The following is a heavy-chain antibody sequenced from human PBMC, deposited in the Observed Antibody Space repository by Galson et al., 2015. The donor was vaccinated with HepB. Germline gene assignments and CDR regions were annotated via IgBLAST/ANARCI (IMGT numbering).Heavy chain of an antibody. V-gene: IGHV3-23*01. CDR1: GFTFSSYA. CDR2: ISGSGGST. CDR3: ATRDFWSGYYPYYFDY. J-gene: IGHJ4*02. D-gene: IGHD3-3*01. Sequence: SLRLSCAASGFTFSSYAMSWVRQAPGKGLEWVSAISGSGGSTYYADSVKGRFTISRDNSKNTLYLQMNSLRAEDTAVYYCATRDFWSGYYPYYFDYWGQGTLVTVSS.